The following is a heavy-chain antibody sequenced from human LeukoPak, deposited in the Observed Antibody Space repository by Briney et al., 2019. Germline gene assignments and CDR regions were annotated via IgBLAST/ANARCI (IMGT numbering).Heavy chain of an antibody. V-gene: IGHV4-30-4*01. D-gene: IGHD2-2*01. J-gene: IGHJ4*02. Sequence: SETLSLTCTVSGASISSGNYYWSWIRQPPGKGLEWIGYIYYSGSTYYNPSLKRRLTISVDTSRNQFSLELSSVTAADTAVYYCARDVFAGWYYQWGQGTLVTVSS. CDR1: GASISSGNYY. CDR2: IYYSGST. CDR3: ARDVFAGWYYQ.